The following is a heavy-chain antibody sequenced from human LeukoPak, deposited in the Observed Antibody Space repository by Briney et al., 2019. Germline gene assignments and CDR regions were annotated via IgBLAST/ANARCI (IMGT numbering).Heavy chain of an antibody. Sequence: GGSLRLSCAVSGFAVSSTYMTWVRQAPGKGLDWVSVIFSGGSTYYADSVKDRFIISRDNSKNTLYLQMNSLRADDTAVYYCASSVATGLGFSASWGQGTLVTVSS. V-gene: IGHV3-66*01. D-gene: IGHD2-21*02. J-gene: IGHJ5*02. CDR2: IFSGGST. CDR3: ASSVATGLGFSAS. CDR1: GFAVSSTY.